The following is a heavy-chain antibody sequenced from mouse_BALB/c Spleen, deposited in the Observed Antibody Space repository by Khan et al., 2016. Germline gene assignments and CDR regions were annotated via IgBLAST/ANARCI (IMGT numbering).Heavy chain of an antibody. CDR3: ARSYKGDDVEGYDYAMDY. Sequence: VQLQQSGAELVKPGASVKLSCTASGFNIKDTYMHWVKQRPEQGLEWIGRIDPANGNTKYDPKFQGKATITADTSSNTAYLQLSSLTSEDTAVXYCARSYKGDDVEGYDYAMDYWGQGTSVTVTA. CDR1: GFNIKDTY. CDR2: IDPANGNT. D-gene: IGHD2-2*01. J-gene: IGHJ4*01. V-gene: IGHV14-3*02.